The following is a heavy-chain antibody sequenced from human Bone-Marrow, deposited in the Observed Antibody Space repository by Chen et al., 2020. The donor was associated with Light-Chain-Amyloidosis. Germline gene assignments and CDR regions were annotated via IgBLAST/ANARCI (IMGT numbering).Heavy chain of an antibody. V-gene: IGHV3-72*01. D-gene: IGHD1-26*01. Sequence: EVQLVEFGGDLVQPGGSLRLSCAASGFPFSDHHLDWVRQAPGKGLEWVGRSRNEGKSYTTEYAASVEGRFTISRDDLKNSLYLQMNSLKAEDTAVYYCALTGATRAYWGQGTLVTVSS. CDR2: SRNEGKSYTT. CDR1: GFPFSDHH. J-gene: IGHJ4*02. CDR3: ALTGATRAY.